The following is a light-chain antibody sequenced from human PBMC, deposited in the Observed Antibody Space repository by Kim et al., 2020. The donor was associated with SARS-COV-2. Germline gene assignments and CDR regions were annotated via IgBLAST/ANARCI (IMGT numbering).Light chain of an antibody. Sequence: ASVGDRVTITCRASQTVNGWLAWYQQKPGKAPKFVIYKASSLESGVPSRFSGSGSGTEFTLTINSLQADDFATYYCQHYGNYSWTFGQGTKVDIK. V-gene: IGKV1-5*03. CDR3: QHYGNYSWT. CDR1: QTVNGW. J-gene: IGKJ1*01. CDR2: KAS.